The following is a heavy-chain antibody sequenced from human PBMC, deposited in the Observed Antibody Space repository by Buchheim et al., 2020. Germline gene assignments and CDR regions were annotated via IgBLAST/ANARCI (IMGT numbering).Heavy chain of an antibody. CDR3: AGATVGAPRRFDP. Sequence: QVQLQQWGAGLLKPSETLSLTCAVDGGSFGGYYWNWIRLSPGRGLEWIGEINQRGSTEYNPSLKSRVTISVDTSKKQVSLRLSSVTAADTATYYCAGATVGAPRRFDPWGQG. CDR2: INQRGST. V-gene: IGHV4-34*01. J-gene: IGHJ5*02. CDR1: GGSFGGYY. D-gene: IGHD1-26*01.